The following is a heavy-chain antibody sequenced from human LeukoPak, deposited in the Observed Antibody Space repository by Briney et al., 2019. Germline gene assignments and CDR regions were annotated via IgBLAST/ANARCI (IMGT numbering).Heavy chain of an antibody. Sequence: GGSLRLSCAASGFTSSIYWMSWVRQAPGKGLEWVANIKQDGSEKYSVDSVKGRFTISRDNAKNSLYLQMNSLRAEDTAVYYCASDLVGGFDYWGQGTLVTVSS. D-gene: IGHD4-23*01. J-gene: IGHJ4*02. CDR3: ASDLVGGFDY. CDR1: GFTSSIYW. V-gene: IGHV3-7*01. CDR2: IKQDGSEK.